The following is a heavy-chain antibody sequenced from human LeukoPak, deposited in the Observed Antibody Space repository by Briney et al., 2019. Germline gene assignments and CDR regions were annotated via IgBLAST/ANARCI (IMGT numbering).Heavy chain of an antibody. V-gene: IGHV3-9*03. Sequence: PGGSLRLSCAASGFTFDDYAMHWVRQAPGKGLEWVSGISWNSGSIGYADSVKGRFTISSDNAKDSLYLQMNSLRAEDMALYYCARSRWEPPTFFDYWGQGTLVTVSS. D-gene: IGHD1-26*01. CDR1: GFTFDDYA. CDR3: ARSRWEPPTFFDY. J-gene: IGHJ4*02. CDR2: ISWNSGSI.